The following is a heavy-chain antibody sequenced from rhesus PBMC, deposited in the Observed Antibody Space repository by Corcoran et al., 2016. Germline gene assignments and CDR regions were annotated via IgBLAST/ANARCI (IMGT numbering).Heavy chain of an antibody. CDR2: IYGSGSST. D-gene: IGHD5-36*01. V-gene: IGHV4-169*02. CDR3: ASDLAGGYSYGPTFDY. J-gene: IGHJ4*01. Sequence: QLQLQESGPGLVKPSEPLSVTCAVPGGSISSSYWSWIRQAPGQGPEWIGYIYGSGSSTNYNPSLKSRVTLSVDTSKNQLSLKLSSVTAADTAVYYCASDLAGGYSYGPTFDYWGQGVLVTVSS. CDR1: GGSISSSY.